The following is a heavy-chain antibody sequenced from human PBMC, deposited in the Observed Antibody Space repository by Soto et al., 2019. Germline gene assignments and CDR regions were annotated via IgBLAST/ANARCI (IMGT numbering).Heavy chain of an antibody. CDR2: IKQDGSEK. CDR3: ARVSASGWAQYSQH. CDR1: GFTFSSYW. Sequence: PGGSLRLSCAASGFTFSSYWMSWVRQAPGKGLEWVANIKQDGSEKYYADSVKGRFTISRDNAKNSLYLQMNSLRAEDTAVYYCARVSASGWAQYSQHWGQGTLVTVSS. V-gene: IGHV3-7*01. D-gene: IGHD6-19*01. J-gene: IGHJ1*01.